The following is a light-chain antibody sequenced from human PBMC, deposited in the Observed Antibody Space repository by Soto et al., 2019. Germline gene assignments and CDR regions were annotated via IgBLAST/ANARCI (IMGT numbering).Light chain of an antibody. V-gene: IGLV7-43*01. CDR1: TGAVTSGYY. Sequence: QAVVTQEPSLTVSPGGTVTLTCASSTGAVTSGYYPNWFQQKPGQAPRALIYSNSNKHSWTPARFSGSLPGGKAALTLSGVQHEDEAEYYCLLYYGGAVVFGGGTKLTVL. CDR2: SNS. J-gene: IGLJ2*01. CDR3: LLYYGGAVV.